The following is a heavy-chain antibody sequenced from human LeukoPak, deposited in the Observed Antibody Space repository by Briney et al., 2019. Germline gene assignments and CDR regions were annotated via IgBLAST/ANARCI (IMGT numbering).Heavy chain of an antibody. V-gene: IGHV3-15*01. Sequence: PGGSVRLSCAASGFTFSNDWMSWVRQAPGQGLEWVGRIKSKTDGGKTDYAPPVKGRFTISRDDSKNTLYLQMNSLKTEDTAVYYCTTVLPTAMWFWGQGTLVTVSS. D-gene: IGHD5-18*01. CDR3: TTVLPTAMWF. J-gene: IGHJ4*02. CDR1: GFTFSNDW. CDR2: IKSKTDGGKT.